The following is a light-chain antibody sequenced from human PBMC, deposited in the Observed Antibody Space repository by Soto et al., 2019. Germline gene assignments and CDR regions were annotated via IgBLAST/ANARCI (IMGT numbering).Light chain of an antibody. CDR1: QSISSW. CDR3: QQYNSYPLT. Sequence: DIQKTQSPSTLSASVGDRVIITCRASQSISSWLAWYQQRPGKAPKLLIYKASSLESGVPSRFSGSGSGTEFTLTISSLQPDDFATYYCQQYNSYPLTFGGGTKVEIK. J-gene: IGKJ4*01. CDR2: KAS. V-gene: IGKV1-5*03.